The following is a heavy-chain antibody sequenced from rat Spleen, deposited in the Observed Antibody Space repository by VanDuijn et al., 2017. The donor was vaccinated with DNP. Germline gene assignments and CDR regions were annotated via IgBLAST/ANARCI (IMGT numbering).Heavy chain of an antibody. J-gene: IGHJ4*01. CDR1: GFSITSTYR. Sequence: EVQLQESGPGLVKPSQSLSLTCSVTGFSITSTYRWSWIRKFPGNKLEWMGFISSAGSTNYNPSLKSRISITRDTSKNQFFLHLNSVTSEDTATYYCARSSGDVLNAWGQGASVTVSS. D-gene: IGHD4-3*01. CDR3: ARSSGDVLNA. CDR2: ISSAGST. V-gene: IGHV3-3*01.